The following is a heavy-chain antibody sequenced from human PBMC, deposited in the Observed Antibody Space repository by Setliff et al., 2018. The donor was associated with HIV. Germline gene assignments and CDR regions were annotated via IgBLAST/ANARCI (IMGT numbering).Heavy chain of an antibody. V-gene: IGHV1-69*13. J-gene: IGHJ4*02. CDR1: GYTFTGYY. Sequence: ASVKVSCKASGYTFTGYYMHWVRQAPGQGLEWMGGIITMFGTAHYAQKFQGRVTITADESTTTAYMELSSLRSEDTAVFYCARGGSGYYDFWSGSSAFEYWGQGTLVTVSS. D-gene: IGHD3-3*01. CDR2: IITMFGTA. CDR3: ARGGSGYYDFWSGSSAFEY.